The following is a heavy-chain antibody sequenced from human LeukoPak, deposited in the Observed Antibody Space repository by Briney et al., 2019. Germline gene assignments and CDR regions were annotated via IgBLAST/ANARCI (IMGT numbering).Heavy chain of an antibody. Sequence: PSETLSLTCTVSGGSISSGDYYWSWIRQPPGKGLEWIGYIYYSGSTYYNPSLKSRVTISVDTSKNQFSLKLSSVTAADTAVYYCARVTTETPSLDYWGQGTLVTVSS. D-gene: IGHD4-17*01. CDR2: IYYSGST. V-gene: IGHV4-30-4*01. CDR1: GGSISSGDYY. CDR3: ARVTTETPSLDY. J-gene: IGHJ4*02.